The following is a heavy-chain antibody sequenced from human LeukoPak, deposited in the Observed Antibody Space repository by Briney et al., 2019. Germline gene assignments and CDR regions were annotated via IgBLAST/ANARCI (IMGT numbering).Heavy chain of an antibody. CDR2: IYYSGST. Sequence: SETLSLTCTVSGGSISSYYWGWIRQPPGKGLEWIGNIYYSGSTYYNPSLKSRVTISVDTSKNQFSLKLSSVTAADTAVYYCARGSIVITYSPGYYFDYWGQGTLVTVSS. D-gene: IGHD3-22*01. J-gene: IGHJ4*02. CDR3: ARGSIVITYSPGYYFDY. V-gene: IGHV4-39*01. CDR1: GGSISSYY.